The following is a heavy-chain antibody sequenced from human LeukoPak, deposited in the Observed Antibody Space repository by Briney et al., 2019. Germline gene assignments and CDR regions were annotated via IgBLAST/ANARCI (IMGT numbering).Heavy chain of an antibody. CDR2: ISWDGGST. J-gene: IGHJ5*02. V-gene: IGHV3-43D*03. CDR1: GFTFDDYA. CDR3: AKGIAAAGPTWFDP. Sequence: GGSLRLSCAASGFTFDDYAMHWVRQAPGKGLEWVFLISWDGGSTYYADSVKGRFTISRDNSRNSLYLQMNSLRAEDTALYYCAKGIAAAGPTWFDPWGQGTLVTVSS. D-gene: IGHD6-13*01.